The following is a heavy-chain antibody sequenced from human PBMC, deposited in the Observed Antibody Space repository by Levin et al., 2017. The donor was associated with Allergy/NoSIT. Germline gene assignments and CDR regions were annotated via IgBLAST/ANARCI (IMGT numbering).Heavy chain of an antibody. CDR3: ARGRSMVRGVIIGGVDY. Sequence: LSLTCAASGFTFSSYSMNWVRQAPGKGLEWVSYISSSSSTIYYADSVKGRFTISRDNAKNSLYLQMNSLRAEDTAVYYCARGRSMVRGVIIGGVDYWGQGTLVTVSS. J-gene: IGHJ4*02. CDR2: ISSSSSTI. V-gene: IGHV3-48*01. CDR1: GFTFSSYS. D-gene: IGHD3-10*01.